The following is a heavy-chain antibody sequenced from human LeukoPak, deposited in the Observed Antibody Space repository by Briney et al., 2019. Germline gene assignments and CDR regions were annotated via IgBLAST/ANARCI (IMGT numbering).Heavy chain of an antibody. CDR2: ISSSGTTI. CDR3: STAGPSPTFDY. J-gene: IGHJ4*02. CDR1: GFTFSDYY. V-gene: IGHV3-11*01. Sequence: PGGSLRLSCAASGFTFSDYYMSWIRQAPGKGLEWISYISSSGTTIYYADSVKGRFTISRDNAKNSLYLQMNSLRAEDTAVYYCSTAGPSPTFDYWGQGTLVTVSS.